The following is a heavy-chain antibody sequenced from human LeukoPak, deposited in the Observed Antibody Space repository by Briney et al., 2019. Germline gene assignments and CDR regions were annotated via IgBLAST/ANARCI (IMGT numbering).Heavy chain of an antibody. J-gene: IGHJ6*03. Sequence: PSETLSLTCAVYAGSLSGYYWNWIRQSPGKGLEWIGEINHSGSTNYNPSLKSRVTISVDTSKNQFSLKLSSVTAADTAVYYCARVWGSGYSSSWYLGTRGYYMDVWGKGTTVTVSS. CDR3: ARVWGSGYSSSWYLGTRGYYMDV. CDR1: AGSLSGYY. V-gene: IGHV4-34*01. D-gene: IGHD6-13*01. CDR2: INHSGST.